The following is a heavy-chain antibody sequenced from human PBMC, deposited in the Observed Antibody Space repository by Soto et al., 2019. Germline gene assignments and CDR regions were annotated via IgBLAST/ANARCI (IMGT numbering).Heavy chain of an antibody. D-gene: IGHD4-4*01. CDR2: IKSDGSIT. CDR1: GFTFSSYW. V-gene: IGHV3-74*03. CDR3: ARDGLVTTAGVDFDY. J-gene: IGHJ4*02. Sequence: EVQLAESGGGLVQPGGSLRLSCAASGFTFSSYWMHWVRQAPVKGLVWVSRIKSDGSITTYADSVKGRFTISRDNAKNTLYLQMNSLRAEDTAVYYCARDGLVTTAGVDFDYWGQGTLVTVSS.